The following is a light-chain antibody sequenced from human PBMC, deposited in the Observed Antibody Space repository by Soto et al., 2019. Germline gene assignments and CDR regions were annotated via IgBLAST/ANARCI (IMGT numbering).Light chain of an antibody. Sequence: IQVTKSAFSLSVSVGDRVTITCRASRGIGNDLGGYQQKPGRAPKLLIYKASSLESGVPSTFSGSGSGTEFTLTIISLQPDDSATYYCPQYNSYPLTFGQGTKVDI. V-gene: IGKV1-17*01. J-gene: IGKJ1*01. CDR3: PQYNSYPLT. CDR1: RGIGND. CDR2: KAS.